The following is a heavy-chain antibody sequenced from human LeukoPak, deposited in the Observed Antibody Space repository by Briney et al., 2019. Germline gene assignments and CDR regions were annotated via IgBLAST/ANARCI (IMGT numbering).Heavy chain of an antibody. CDR2: ISSSGSTI. D-gene: IGHD3-3*01. CDR1: GFTFTDYY. CDR3: ARDRNTDFWSGYYTNYCDY. V-gene: IGHV3-11*04. Sequence: GGSLRLSCAASGFTFTDYYMSWIRQAPGKGLEWLSYISSSGSTIYYADSVKGRFTISRDNAKNSLYLQMNSLRAEDTAVYYCARDRNTDFWSGYYTNYCDYWGQGTLVTVSS. J-gene: IGHJ4*02.